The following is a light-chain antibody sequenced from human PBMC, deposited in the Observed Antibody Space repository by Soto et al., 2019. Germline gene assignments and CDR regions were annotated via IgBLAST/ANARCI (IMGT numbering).Light chain of an antibody. CDR3: QYLNGAPTIT. J-gene: IGKJ5*01. V-gene: IGKV1-9*01. Sequence: DIQLTQSPSFLSASVGDRVTITCRASQDVSDYLARYQHAPGKAPNLLIYAAYTLQSGVPSRFSGIGSGTEFSLTITSLQPEDFATYYCQYLNGAPTITFGQGTRLDVK. CDR2: AAY. CDR1: QDVSDY.